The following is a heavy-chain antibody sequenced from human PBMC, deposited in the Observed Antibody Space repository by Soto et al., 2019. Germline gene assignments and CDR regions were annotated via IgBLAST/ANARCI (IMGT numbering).Heavy chain of an antibody. CDR3: ARSASQYPSSWLWYFDL. CDR2: INHSGST. V-gene: IGHV4-34*01. D-gene: IGHD6-13*01. CDR1: GGSFSGHY. J-gene: IGHJ2*01. Sequence: QVQLQQWGAGLLKPSETLSLTCAVYGGSFSGHYWNWIRQPPGKGLEWIGGINHSGSTNYNPSLKSRVTISADTTNNQFSMKLSSVTAADTAVYHCARSASQYPSSWLWYFDLWGRGTLVTVSS.